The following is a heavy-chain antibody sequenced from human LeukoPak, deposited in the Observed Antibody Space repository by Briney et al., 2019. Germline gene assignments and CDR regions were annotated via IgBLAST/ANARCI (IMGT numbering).Heavy chain of an antibody. CDR2: ITPFNGNT. J-gene: IGHJ3*02. CDR3: ASPIVGATSDAFDI. V-gene: IGHV1-45*02. Sequence: SVTVSCKASGYTFTYRYLHWVRQAPGQALEWMGWITPFNGNTNYAQKFQDRVTITRDRSMSTAYMELSSLRSEDTAMYYCASPIVGATSDAFDIWGQGTMVTVSS. CDR1: GYTFTYRY. D-gene: IGHD1-26*01.